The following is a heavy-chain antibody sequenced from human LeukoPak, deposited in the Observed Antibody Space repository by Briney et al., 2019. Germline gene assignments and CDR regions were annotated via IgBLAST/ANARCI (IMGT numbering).Heavy chain of an antibody. D-gene: IGHD5-18*01. CDR3: ARGGYSYGYRITGAFDI. CDR2: IYYSGST. CDR1: GGSISSYY. V-gene: IGHV4-59*01. J-gene: IGHJ3*02. Sequence: SETLSLTCTVSGGSISSYYWSWIRQPPGKGLEWIGYIYYSGSTNYNPSLKSRVTISVDTSKNQFSLKLSSVTAADTAVYYCARGGYSYGYRITGAFDIWGQGTMVTVSS.